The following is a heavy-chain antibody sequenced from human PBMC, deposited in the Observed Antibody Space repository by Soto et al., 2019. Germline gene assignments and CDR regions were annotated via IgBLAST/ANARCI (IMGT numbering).Heavy chain of an antibody. CDR2: IYYSGST. V-gene: IGHV4-59*01. Sequence: SETLSLTWTVSGGSIGSYDWSWIRQPPGKGLEWIGYIYYSGSTNYNPSLKSRVTISVDTSKNQFSLKLSSVTAADTAVYYCASVTRTCISTSCYRYYYGMDVWGQGTTVTVSS. J-gene: IGHJ6*02. D-gene: IGHD2-2*02. CDR1: GGSIGSYD. CDR3: ASVTRTCISTSCYRYYYGMDV.